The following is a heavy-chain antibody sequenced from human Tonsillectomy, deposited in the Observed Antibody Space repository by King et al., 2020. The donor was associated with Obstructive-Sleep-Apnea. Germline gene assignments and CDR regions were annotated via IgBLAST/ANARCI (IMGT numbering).Heavy chain of an antibody. V-gene: IGHV4-38-2*02. CDR3: ARVGPSQTDY. Sequence: QLQESGPGLVKPCETLSLTCTFSGYYSSSDYYWGLIRQPPGKGLEWSATIYHRGSTYYNPSLKSRVPISVHTSKNQFSLRLRSVTAADTAVYYCARVGPSQTDYWGQGTLVTVSS. J-gene: IGHJ4*02. D-gene: IGHD3-16*01. CDR1: GYYSSSDYY. CDR2: IYHRGST.